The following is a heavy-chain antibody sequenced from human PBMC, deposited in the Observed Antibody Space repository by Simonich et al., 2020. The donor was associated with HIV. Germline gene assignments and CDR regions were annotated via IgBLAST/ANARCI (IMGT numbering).Heavy chain of an antibody. CDR1: GGSFSGYY. J-gene: IGHJ4*02. CDR3: ARRHPTTVTTPYFDY. D-gene: IGHD4-17*01. CDR2: INHSGST. V-gene: IGHV4-34*01. Sequence: QVQLQQWGAGLLKPSETLSLTCAVYGGSFSGYYWSWNRQPPGKGREWIGEINHSGSTNYNPSLKSRVTISVDTSKNQFSLKLSSVTAADTAVYYCARRHPTTVTTPYFDYWGQGTLVTVSS.